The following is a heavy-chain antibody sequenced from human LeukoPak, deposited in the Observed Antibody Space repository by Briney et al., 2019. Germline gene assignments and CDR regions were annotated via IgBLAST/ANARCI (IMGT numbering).Heavy chain of an antibody. CDR3: ARLRYYYDSSGYYYYFDY. D-gene: IGHD3-22*01. CDR2: INPNSGGT. V-gene: IGHV1-2*06. J-gene: IGHJ4*02. CDR1: GYTFTGYY. Sequence: ASVKVSCKASGYTFTGYYMHWVRQAPGQGLEWMGRINPNSGGTNYAQKFQGRVTMTRDTSISTAYMELSRLRSDDTAVYYCARLRYYYDSSGYYYYFDYWGQGTLVTVSS.